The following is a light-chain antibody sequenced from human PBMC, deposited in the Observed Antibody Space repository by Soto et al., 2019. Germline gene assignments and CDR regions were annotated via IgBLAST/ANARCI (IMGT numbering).Light chain of an antibody. CDR3: SSFAGTYYGV. Sequence: QSALTQPPSASGSPGQSVAISCTGTSSDVGGYNYVSWYQQHPGKAPKLIILEVNKRPSGVPDRFSGSKSGNTASLTVSGLQAEDEADYYCSSFAGTYYGVFGGGTQLTVL. J-gene: IGLJ2*01. CDR1: SSDVGGYNY. V-gene: IGLV2-8*01. CDR2: EVN.